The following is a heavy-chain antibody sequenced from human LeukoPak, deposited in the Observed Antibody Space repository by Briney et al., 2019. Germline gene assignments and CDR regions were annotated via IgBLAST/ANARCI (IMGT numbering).Heavy chain of an antibody. D-gene: IGHD2-2*01. CDR1: GFTFSSYG. V-gene: IGHV3-30*03. CDR2: ISYDGSNE. J-gene: IGHJ4*02. CDR3: ARGNREDVYWAVPAVEFDY. Sequence: GRSLRLSCAASGFTFSSYGMQWARQAPGKGLEWVAFISYDGSNESFGDSVKGRFTISRDNSNNTLYLQMKSLRAEDTGVYYCARGNREDVYWAVPAVEFDYWGQGTLVTVPS.